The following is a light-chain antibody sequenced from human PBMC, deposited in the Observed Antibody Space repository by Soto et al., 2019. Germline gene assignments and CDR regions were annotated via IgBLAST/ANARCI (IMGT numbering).Light chain of an antibody. Sequence: QSVLTQPPSVSGAPGQRGTISCTGSSSNIGAGYHVHWYRQLPGTAPKLLIYGNNNRPSGVPDRFSGSNSGTSASLAITGLQADDEADYYCQSYDSTLSAWVFGGGTQLTVL. J-gene: IGLJ3*02. CDR3: QSYDSTLSAWV. V-gene: IGLV1-40*01. CDR2: GNN. CDR1: SSNIGAGYH.